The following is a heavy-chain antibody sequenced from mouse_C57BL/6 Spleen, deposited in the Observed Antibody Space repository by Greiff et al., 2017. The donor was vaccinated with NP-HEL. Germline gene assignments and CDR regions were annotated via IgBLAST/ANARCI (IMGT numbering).Heavy chain of an antibody. CDR3: ARPYGSSYDWYFDV. J-gene: IGHJ1*03. Sequence: VQLQQPGAELVRPGSSVKLSCKASGYTFTSYWMHWVKQRPIQGLEWIGNIDPSDSETHYNQKFKDKATLTVDKSSSTAYMQLSSLTSEDSAVDYCARPYGSSYDWYFDVWGTGTTVTVSS. D-gene: IGHD1-1*01. CDR2: IDPSDSET. CDR1: GYTFTSYW. V-gene: IGHV1-52*01.